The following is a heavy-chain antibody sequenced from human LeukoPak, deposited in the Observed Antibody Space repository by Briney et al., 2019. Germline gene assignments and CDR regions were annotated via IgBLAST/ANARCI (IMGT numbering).Heavy chain of an antibody. D-gene: IGHD1-26*01. J-gene: IGHJ3*02. CDR2: ISVYNGNT. Sequence: ASVKVSCKASGYTFTSYGISWVRQAPRQGLERMGWISVYNGNTNYAQKPQGSGTTTTETTTSTRYMELRRLRSDDTGVYYCARVLVGATSVWLLGAFDIWGQGTMVTVSS. CDR1: GYTFTSYG. V-gene: IGHV1-18*01. CDR3: ARVLVGATSVWLLGAFDI.